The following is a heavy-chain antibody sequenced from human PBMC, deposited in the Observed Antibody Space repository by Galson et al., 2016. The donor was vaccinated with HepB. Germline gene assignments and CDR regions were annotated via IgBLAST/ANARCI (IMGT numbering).Heavy chain of an antibody. CDR3: ARATQSVDYYDSSGFPLSYFDY. CDR2: IYYSGST. J-gene: IGHJ4*02. CDR1: GGSISSYY. Sequence: LSLTCTVSGGSISSYYWSWIRQPPGKGLEWIGYIYYSGSTNYNPSLESRVTMSLDASKNQFSLKLSSVTAADTAVYYCARATQSVDYYDSSGFPLSYFDYWGQGTQVTVSS. V-gene: IGHV4-59*12. D-gene: IGHD3-22*01.